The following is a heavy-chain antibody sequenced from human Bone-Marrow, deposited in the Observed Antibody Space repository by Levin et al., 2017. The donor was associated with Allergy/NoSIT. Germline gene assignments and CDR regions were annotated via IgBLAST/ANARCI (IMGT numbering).Heavy chain of an antibody. CDR2: IYPDDSDT. Sequence: ASVKVSCRGSGYTFPSYWIGWVRQKAGKGLEWMGIIYPDDSDTTYSPSFQGQVTISVDQSSKTAYLQWSSLKASDTAIYYCARHRSTDASYFDYWGQGTLVTVSS. CDR1: GYTFPSYW. D-gene: IGHD2-2*01. V-gene: IGHV5-51*01. J-gene: IGHJ4*02. CDR3: ARHRSTDASYFDY.